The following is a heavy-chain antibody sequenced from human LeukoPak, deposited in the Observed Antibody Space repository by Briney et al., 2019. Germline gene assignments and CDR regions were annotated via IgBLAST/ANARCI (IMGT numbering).Heavy chain of an antibody. CDR2: ISGSGSYI. Sequence: GESLKISCAASEFTFSSYSMNWVRQAPGKGLEWVSSISGSGSYIYYADSVKGRFTLSRDNAKSSLSLQMNSLRAEDTAVYYCARGSTCFDYWGQGALVTVSS. J-gene: IGHJ4*02. V-gene: IGHV3-21*01. CDR3: ARGSTCFDY. CDR1: EFTFSSYS.